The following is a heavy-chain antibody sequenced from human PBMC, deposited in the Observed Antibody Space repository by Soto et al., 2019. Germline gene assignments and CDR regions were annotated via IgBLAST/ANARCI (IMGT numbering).Heavy chain of an antibody. D-gene: IGHD1-1*01. V-gene: IGHV3-23*01. CDR2: ISGSGGRT. CDR1: GFTFSNYV. J-gene: IGHJ6*02. CDR3: ARDQRGSQQGWAMDV. Sequence: EVQLLESGGGLVQPGGSLRLSCAASGFTFSNYVMSWVRQAPGKGLEWVAGISGSGGRTYYADSVKGRFTISRDNSKTTLFLQLNSLRAEDTATYYCARDQRGSQQGWAMDVWGQGTTVTVSS.